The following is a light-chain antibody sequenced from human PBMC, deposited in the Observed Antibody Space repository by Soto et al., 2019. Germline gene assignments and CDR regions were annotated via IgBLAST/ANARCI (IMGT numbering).Light chain of an antibody. CDR1: QSVGSSY. J-gene: IGKJ2*01. CDR3: QQYGSSPPYT. Sequence: EIVLTQSPGTLSLSPGERATLSCRASQSVGSSYLAWYQQKPGQAPRLLIYGASIRATGIPVTFSGSGSGTDSNLTITRLEPEDYEVYSCQQYGSSPPYTFGQGTKLEIK. V-gene: IGKV3-20*01. CDR2: GAS.